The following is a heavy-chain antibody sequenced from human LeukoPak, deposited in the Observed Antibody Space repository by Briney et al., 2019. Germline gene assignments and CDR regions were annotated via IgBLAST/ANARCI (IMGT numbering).Heavy chain of an antibody. CDR1: GFTFSNCW. V-gene: IGHV3-7*01. D-gene: IGHD3-16*01. Sequence: GGSLRLSCAVSGFTFSNCWMGWVRQAPGKGLEWVANIKQDGSEKYYVDSVKGRFTISRDNAKNSLYLQMNSLRAEDTAVYYCARQKSYVDAFDIWGQGTMVTVSS. J-gene: IGHJ3*02. CDR3: ARQKSYVDAFDI. CDR2: IKQDGSEK.